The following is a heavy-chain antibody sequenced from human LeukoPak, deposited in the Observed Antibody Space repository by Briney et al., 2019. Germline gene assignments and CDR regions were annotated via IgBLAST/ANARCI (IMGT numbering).Heavy chain of an antibody. Sequence: GGSLRLSCAVSGFNVSDNYMSWVRQAPGKGLEWVSLIYSGETTLYADSVKGRVTISRDISKNTLYLQMNSLGAEDTAMYYCARRAGGYSHPYDYWGQGILVTVSS. CDR3: ARRAGGYSHPYDY. CDR2: IYSGETT. J-gene: IGHJ4*02. CDR1: GFNVSDNY. D-gene: IGHD4-23*01. V-gene: IGHV3-53*01.